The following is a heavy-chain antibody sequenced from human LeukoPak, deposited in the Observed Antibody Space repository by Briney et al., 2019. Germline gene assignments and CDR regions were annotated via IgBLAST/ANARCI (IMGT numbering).Heavy chain of an antibody. D-gene: IGHD6-19*01. CDR3: AKDRLGNFDY. CDR2: ISSSGSTI. CDR1: GFTFSDYY. V-gene: IGHV3-11*04. Sequence: GGSLRLSCSASGFTFSDYYMSWIRQAPGKGLEWVSYISSSGSTIYYADSVKGRFTISRDNSKNTLYLQMNSLRAEDTAVYYCAKDRLGNFDYWGQGTLVTVSS. J-gene: IGHJ4*02.